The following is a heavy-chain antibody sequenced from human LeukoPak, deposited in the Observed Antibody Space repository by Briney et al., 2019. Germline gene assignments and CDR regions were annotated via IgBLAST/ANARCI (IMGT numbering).Heavy chain of an antibody. Sequence: ASVKVSCKASGYTFTSYDINWVRQATGQGLEWMGWMNPNSGNTGYAQKFQGRVTITRNTSISTAYIELSSLRSEDTAVYYCAISNGDLYPPYYYYYYMDVWGKGTTVTVAS. CDR1: GYTFTSYD. D-gene: IGHD4-17*01. CDR2: MNPNSGNT. V-gene: IGHV1-8*03. CDR3: AISNGDLYPPYYYYYYMDV. J-gene: IGHJ6*03.